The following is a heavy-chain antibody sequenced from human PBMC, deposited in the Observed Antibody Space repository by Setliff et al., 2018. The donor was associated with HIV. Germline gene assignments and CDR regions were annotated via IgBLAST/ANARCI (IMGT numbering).Heavy chain of an antibody. Sequence: LSLTCAVYGGSFSGYYWSWIRQPPGKGLEWIGEINHSGTTNYNPSLKSRVTISVDTSKNQFSLKVSSVTVADTAVYYCARNSGSGWYGDYWGQGTLVTVSS. CDR3: ARNSGSGWYGDY. CDR1: GGSFSGYY. CDR2: INHSGTT. J-gene: IGHJ4*02. D-gene: IGHD6-19*01. V-gene: IGHV4-34*01.